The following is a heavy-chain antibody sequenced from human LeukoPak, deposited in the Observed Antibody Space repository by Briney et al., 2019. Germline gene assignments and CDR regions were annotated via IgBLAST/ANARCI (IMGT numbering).Heavy chain of an antibody. V-gene: IGHV3-21*01. D-gene: IGHD3-22*01. CDR2: ISSSSSYI. CDR1: GFTFSSYS. CDR3: ARFMEDDSSGYDY. J-gene: IGHJ4*02. Sequence: GGSLRLSCAASGFTFSSYSMNWVRQAPGKGLEWVSSISSSSSYIYYADSVKGRFTISRDNAKNSLYLQMNSLRAKDTAVYYCARFMEDDSSGYDYWGQGTLVTVSS.